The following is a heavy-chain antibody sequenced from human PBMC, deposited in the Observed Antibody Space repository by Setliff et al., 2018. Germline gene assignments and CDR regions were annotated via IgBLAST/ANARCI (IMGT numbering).Heavy chain of an antibody. V-gene: IGHV4-59*01. D-gene: IGHD2-15*01. CDR1: GDSINPYY. CDR2: IYYSGAT. Sequence: SETLSLTCSVSGDSINPYYWTWIRQPPGKGLEWIGFIYYSGATTYNPSLKSRVTIFADTSRNQFSVQLSSVTAADTAVYYCARGLNSDSWTFAYWGQGSLVTVSS. CDR3: ARGLNSDSWTFAY. J-gene: IGHJ4*02.